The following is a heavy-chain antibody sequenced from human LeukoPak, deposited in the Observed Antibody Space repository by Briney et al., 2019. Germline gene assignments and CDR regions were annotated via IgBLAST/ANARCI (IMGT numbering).Heavy chain of an antibody. J-gene: IGHJ5*02. V-gene: IGHV4-4*07. Sequence: SETLSLTCTVSGGSISSYYWSWIRQPAGKGLEWIGRIYTSGSTNYNPSLKSRVTMSVDTSKNQFSLKLSSVTAADTAVYYCARDRGYYGSGPFPGSFDPWGQGTLVTVSS. D-gene: IGHD3-10*01. CDR2: IYTSGST. CDR1: GGSISSYY. CDR3: ARDRGYYGSGPFPGSFDP.